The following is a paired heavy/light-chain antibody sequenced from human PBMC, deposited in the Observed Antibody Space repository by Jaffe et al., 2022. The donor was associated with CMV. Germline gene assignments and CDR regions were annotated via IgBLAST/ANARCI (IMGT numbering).Heavy chain of an antibody. CDR3: AKDGGYNYGYTFDY. CDR1: GFNFDDYG. V-gene: IGHV3-9*01. CDR2: ISWNSGSI. J-gene: IGHJ4*02. D-gene: IGHD5-18*01. Sequence: EVQLVESGGGLVQPGRSLRLSCAASGFNFDDYGMHWVRQTPGKGLEWVSGISWNSGSIGYADSVKGRFTISRDNAKNSLYLQMNSLRAEDTALYYCAKDGGYNYGYTFDYWGQGTLVTVSS.
Light chain of an antibody. CDR3: MQGLQTPRT. CDR1: QSLLHRNGYNY. CDR2: LGS. Sequence: IVMTQSPLSLPVTPGEPASISCRSSQSLLHRNGYNYLDWYLQKPGQSPQLLIYLGSIRASGVPDRFSGSGSGTDFTLKISRVEAEDVGIYYCMQGLQTPRTFGQGTKLEIK. V-gene: IGKV2-28*01. J-gene: IGKJ2*01.